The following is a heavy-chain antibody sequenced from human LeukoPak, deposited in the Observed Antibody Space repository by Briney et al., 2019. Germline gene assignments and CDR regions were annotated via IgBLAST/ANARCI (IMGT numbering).Heavy chain of an antibody. CDR1: SGSSSGYY. CDR3: TRVYYSNSYDYWYFDL. J-gene: IGHJ2*01. CDR2: IYFIGNT. D-gene: IGHD6-13*01. Sequence: SETLSLTCAISSGSSSGYYWGWIRQPPGKGLEWIGHIYFIGNTNYNASLKSRVTISLDTSKNHFSLKLTSVTAADTAVYYCTRVYYSNSYDYWYFDLWGRGTLVTVSS. V-gene: IGHV4-59*01.